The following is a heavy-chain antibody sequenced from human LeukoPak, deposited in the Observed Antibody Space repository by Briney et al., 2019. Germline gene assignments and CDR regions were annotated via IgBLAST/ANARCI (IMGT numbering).Heavy chain of an antibody. J-gene: IGHJ3*02. V-gene: IGHV1-18*01. CDR1: GYTLTELS. Sequence: ASVKVSCKVSGYTLTELSMHWVRQAPGQGLEWMGWISAYNGNTNYAQKLQGRVTMTTDTSTSTAYMELRSLRSDDTAVYYCARNYYYDSSGYYKAGNAFDIWGQGTMVTVSS. CDR2: ISAYNGNT. CDR3: ARNYYYDSSGYYKAGNAFDI. D-gene: IGHD3-22*01.